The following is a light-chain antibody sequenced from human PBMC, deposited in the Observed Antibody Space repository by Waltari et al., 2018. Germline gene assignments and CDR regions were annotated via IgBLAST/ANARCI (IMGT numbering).Light chain of an antibody. CDR2: KDR. CDR1: ALPNQY. J-gene: IGLJ2*01. V-gene: IGLV3-25*03. CDR3: QSTDSSGTSVV. Sequence: SYELTQPPSVSVSPGQTARITCSGDALPNQYAYWYHQNPGTAPVVVLYKDRERPSGIPERFSGATSGTTVTLAISGVQAEDEADYYSQSTDSSGTSVVFGGGTKLTVL.